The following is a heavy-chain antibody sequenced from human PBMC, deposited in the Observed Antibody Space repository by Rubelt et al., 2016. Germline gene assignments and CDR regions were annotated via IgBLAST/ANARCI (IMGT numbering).Heavy chain of an antibody. J-gene: IGHJ4*02. CDR3: ARGVNGWV. D-gene: IGHD3-9*01. V-gene: IGHV1-2*06. Sequence: QVQVLQSGAEVKKTGASVRVSCKASGYTFTGYQLSWVRQAPGQGLECMARSHPNSGGTNYAQMFQGRVTMTGDTSISTAYMELSRLTSEDTAIYYCARGVNGWVWGQGALVTVSS. CDR1: GYTFTGYQ. CDR2: SHPNSGGT.